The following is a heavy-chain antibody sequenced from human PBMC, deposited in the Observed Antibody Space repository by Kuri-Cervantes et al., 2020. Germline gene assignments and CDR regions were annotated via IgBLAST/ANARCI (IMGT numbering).Heavy chain of an antibody. D-gene: IGHD4-17*01. CDR3: AKDRGCWQTVYYFDY. CDR2: ISGGST. V-gene: IGHV3-38-3*01. J-gene: IGHJ4*02. CDR1: GFTVSSNE. Sequence: GESLSLSCSASGFTVSSNEMSWVRQAPGKGLEWVSSISGGSTYYAGSRKSRFTTSRDNSKNTLHLQMNSLRAEDTSVYYCAKDRGCWQTVYYFDYWGQGTLVTVSS.